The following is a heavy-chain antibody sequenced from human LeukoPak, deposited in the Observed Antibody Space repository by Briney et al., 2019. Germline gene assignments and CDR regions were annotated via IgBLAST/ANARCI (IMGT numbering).Heavy chain of an antibody. CDR1: GSTFSSYA. CDR2: ISYDGSNK. Sequence: PGGSLRLSCAASGSTFSSYAMHWVRQAPGKGLEWVAVISYDGSNKYYADSVKGRFTISRDNSKNTLYLQMNSLRAEDTAVYYCASMYVLGYSYGYYLDYWGQGTLVTVSS. D-gene: IGHD5-18*01. V-gene: IGHV3-30*04. J-gene: IGHJ4*02. CDR3: ASMYVLGYSYGYYLDY.